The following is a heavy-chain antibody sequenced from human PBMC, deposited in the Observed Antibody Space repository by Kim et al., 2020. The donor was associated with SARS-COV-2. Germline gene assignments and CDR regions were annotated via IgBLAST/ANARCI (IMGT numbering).Heavy chain of an antibody. Sequence: GGSLRLSCAASGFTFSSYWRTWVRQAQGKGLEWVANIKQDGNQKYYVDSGKGRFTISRDNAKNSLYLQMNSLRAEDTAVYYCARDGDLYSSGKDAFDIWGQGTMVTVSS. D-gene: IGHD6-19*01. V-gene: IGHV3-7*01. J-gene: IGHJ3*02. CDR2: IKQDGNQK. CDR1: GFTFSSYW. CDR3: ARDGDLYSSGKDAFDI.